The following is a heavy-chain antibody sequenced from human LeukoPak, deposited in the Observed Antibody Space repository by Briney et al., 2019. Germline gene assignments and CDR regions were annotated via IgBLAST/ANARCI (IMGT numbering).Heavy chain of an antibody. D-gene: IGHD3-3*01. CDR3: AKHPTRSYDFWSGYFIL. V-gene: IGHV3-30*02. J-gene: IGHJ4*02. CDR2: IRYDGSNK. CDR1: GFTFSSYG. Sequence: PGGSLRLSCAASGFTFSSYGMHWVRQAPGKGLEWVAFIRYDGSNKYYADSVKGRFTISRGNLKNTLYLQINSLRAEDTAVYYCAKHPTRSYDFWSGYFILWGQGTLVAVSS.